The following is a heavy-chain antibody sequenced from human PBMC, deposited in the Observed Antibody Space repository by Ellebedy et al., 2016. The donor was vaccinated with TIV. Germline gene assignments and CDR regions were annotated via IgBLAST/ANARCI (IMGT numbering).Heavy chain of an antibody. Sequence: SGPTLVKPTQTLTLTCTFSGFSLSTSGMGVSWIRQPPGKALEWLAHIFSNDEKSYSTSLKSRLTISKDTSKSQVVLTMTNMDPVDTATYYCARTLYGDYSNYFDYWGQGTLVTVSS. D-gene: IGHD4-17*01. V-gene: IGHV2-26*01. CDR1: GFSLSTSGMG. J-gene: IGHJ4*02. CDR3: ARTLYGDYSNYFDY. CDR2: IFSNDEK.